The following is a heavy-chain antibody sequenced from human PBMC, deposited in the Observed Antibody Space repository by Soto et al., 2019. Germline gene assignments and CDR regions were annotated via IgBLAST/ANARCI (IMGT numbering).Heavy chain of an antibody. CDR2: INHSGST. V-gene: IGHV4-34*01. D-gene: IGHD1-7*01. J-gene: IGHJ5*02. Sequence: QVQLQQWGAGLLKPSETLSLTCAVYGGSFSGYYWSWIRQPPGKGLEWIGEINHSGSTNYNPSLKSRVTIEVDTSKNQFALKLSSVTAADTAVYYCAMGRTTPKSWGQGTLVTVSS. CDR3: AMGRTTPKS. CDR1: GGSFSGYY.